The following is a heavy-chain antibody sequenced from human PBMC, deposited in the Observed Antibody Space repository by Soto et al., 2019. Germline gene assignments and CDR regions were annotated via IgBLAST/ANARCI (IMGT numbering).Heavy chain of an antibody. CDR2: ISGSNIYT. CDR3: ARDGGEVIPAAIGGGYGMDV. J-gene: IGHJ6*02. Sequence: EGSLRLSCAASGFTFSDYYMSWIRQAPGKGLEWISYISGSNIYTNYADSVKGRFTISRDNANNSLYLQMDSLRVEDTAVYYCARDGGEVIPAAIGGGYGMDVWGQGTTVTVSS. D-gene: IGHD2-2*01. CDR1: GFTFSDYY. V-gene: IGHV3-11*06.